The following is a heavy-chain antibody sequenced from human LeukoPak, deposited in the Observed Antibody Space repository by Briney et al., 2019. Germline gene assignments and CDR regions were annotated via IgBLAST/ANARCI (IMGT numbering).Heavy chain of an antibody. CDR1: GFTVSSNY. V-gene: IGHV3-66*01. Sequence: GGSLRLSCAASGFTVSSNYMSWGRQAPGKGLEWVSGIYSGGSTYYADSVKGRFTISRDNSKNTLYLQMNSLRAEDTAVYYCARERSDYDILTGYYPLNWFDPWGQGTLVTVSS. CDR3: ARERSDYDILTGYYPLNWFDP. J-gene: IGHJ5*02. CDR2: IYSGGST. D-gene: IGHD3-9*01.